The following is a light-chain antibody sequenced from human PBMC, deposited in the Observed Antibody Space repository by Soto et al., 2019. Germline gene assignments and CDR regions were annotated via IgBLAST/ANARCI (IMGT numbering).Light chain of an antibody. V-gene: IGKV1-9*01. Sequence: DIQLTQSPSFLSASVGDRVTITCRASQGISNYLAWYQQKPGKAPKLLINVASTLQSGVPSRFSGSGSGTEFTLPISSLQPEDFATYYCQQLNGYFGPGTKVDIK. J-gene: IGKJ3*01. CDR3: QQLNGY. CDR1: QGISNY. CDR2: VAS.